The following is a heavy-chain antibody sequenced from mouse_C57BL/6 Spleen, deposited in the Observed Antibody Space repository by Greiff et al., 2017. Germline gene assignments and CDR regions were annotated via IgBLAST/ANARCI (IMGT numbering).Heavy chain of an antibody. J-gene: IGHJ2*01. Sequence: VQLQQSGPELVKPGASVKISCKASGYTFTDYYMNWVKQSNGKSLEWIGDINPNNGGTSYNQKFKGKATLTVDKSSSTAYMELRSLTSEDSAVYYCARASLKCDYWGQGTTLTVSS. CDR2: INPNNGGT. D-gene: IGHD1-3*01. V-gene: IGHV1-26*01. CDR3: ARASLKCDY. CDR1: GYTFTDYY.